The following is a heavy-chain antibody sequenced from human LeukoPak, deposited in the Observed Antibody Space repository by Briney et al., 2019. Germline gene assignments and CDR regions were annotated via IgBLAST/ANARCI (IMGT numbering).Heavy chain of an antibody. V-gene: IGHV1-8*01. D-gene: IGHD3-22*01. Sequence: ASVKVSCKASGYTFTSYDINWVRQATGQGLEWMGWMNPNSGNTGYAQKFQGRVTMTRNTSISTAYMELSSLRSEDTAVYYWARGHPDYYDSSGYWSGGDVWGQGTTVTVSS. CDR2: MNPNSGNT. J-gene: IGHJ6*02. CDR3: ARGHPDYYDSSGYWSGGDV. CDR1: GYTFTSYD.